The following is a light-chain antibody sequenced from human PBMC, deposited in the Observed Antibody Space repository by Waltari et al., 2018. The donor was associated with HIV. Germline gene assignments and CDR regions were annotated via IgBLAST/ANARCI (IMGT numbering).Light chain of an antibody. CDR3: QSYDSTGV. CDR2: GNS. CDR1: RSNIGAGSD. Sequence: QSVLTQPPSVSGAPGQRVTISCTGSRSNIGAGSDVHWYQQLPGPAPKLLIYGNSNRPSGVPDRFSGTKSGTSASLAITGLQAEDEADYYCQSYDSTGVFGGGTKLTVL. V-gene: IGLV1-40*01. J-gene: IGLJ3*02.